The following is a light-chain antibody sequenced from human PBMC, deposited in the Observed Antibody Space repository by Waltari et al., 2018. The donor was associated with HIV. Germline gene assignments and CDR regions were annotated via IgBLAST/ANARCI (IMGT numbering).Light chain of an antibody. CDR1: QSLLPGDGKTY. CDR2: EVS. J-gene: IGKJ4*01. Sequence: IVMTQSPVSLSVTPGQPASISCKSSQSLLPGDGKTYLYGYRHKPGQPPQLLIYEVSSRYSRVPDRFSGGGSGTDCSLTISRVEAEDVGIYYCMQSVQLPLTFGGGTKVEIK. CDR3: MQSVQLPLT. V-gene: IGKV2D-29*01.